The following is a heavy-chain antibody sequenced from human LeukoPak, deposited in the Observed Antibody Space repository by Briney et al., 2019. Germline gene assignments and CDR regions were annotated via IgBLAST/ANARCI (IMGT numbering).Heavy chain of an antibody. Sequence: GGSLRLSCAASGFPFSTYSMNWIRQAPGKGLEWVSSISSGSTYKYYADSVKGRFTISRDNAKNSLYLQMHSLRAGDTAIYYCARGLEGSGSGHFDCWGQGTLVTVSS. CDR3: ARGLEGSGSGHFDC. V-gene: IGHV3-21*01. CDR1: GFPFSTYS. CDR2: ISSGSTYK. D-gene: IGHD3-10*01. J-gene: IGHJ4*02.